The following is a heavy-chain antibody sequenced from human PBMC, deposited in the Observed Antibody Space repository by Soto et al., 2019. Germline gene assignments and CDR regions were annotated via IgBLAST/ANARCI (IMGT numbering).Heavy chain of an antibody. J-gene: IGHJ6*02. CDR1: GGTFSSYA. CDR3: ARQGSNEYYYYGMDV. V-gene: IGHV1-69*12. Sequence: QVQLVQSGAEVKKPGSSVKVSCKASGGTFSSYAINWVRQAPGQGLEWMGGIIRIFGTPDYAQRFQGRVTITADESTSTAYMELSSLRSEDTGVYYCARQGSNEYYYYGMDVWGQGTTVTVSS. CDR2: IIRIFGTP. D-gene: IGHD3-10*01.